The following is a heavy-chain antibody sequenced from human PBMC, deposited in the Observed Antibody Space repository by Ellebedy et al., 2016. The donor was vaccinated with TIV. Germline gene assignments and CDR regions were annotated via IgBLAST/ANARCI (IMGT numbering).Heavy chain of an antibody. D-gene: IGHD1-1*01. CDR3: ARDVNWNDGLDI. CDR1: GFTFSSYG. V-gene: IGHV3-33*01. J-gene: IGHJ3*02. CDR2: IWYDGSNK. Sequence: GESLKISXAASGFTFSSYGMHWVRQAPGKGLEWVAVIWYDGSNKYYADSVKGRFTISRDNSKNTLYLQMNSLRAEDTAVYYCARDVNWNDGLDIWGQGTMVTVSS.